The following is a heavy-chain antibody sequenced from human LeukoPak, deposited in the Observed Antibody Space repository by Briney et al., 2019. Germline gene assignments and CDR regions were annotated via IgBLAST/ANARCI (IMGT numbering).Heavy chain of an antibody. CDR1: AFTFGDYA. CDR2: IRSKVYGRTT. J-gene: IGHJ4*02. CDR3: TRDPIQYYYDSSGYSYFDY. Sequence: PGGSLRLSCTPAAFTFGDYAMSWVRQAPGKWMEWVGFIRSKVYGRTTQYAASVKGRFTISRDDAKSIAYLQMNSLKTEDTAVYYCTRDPIQYYYDSSGYSYFDYWGQGTLVTVSS. D-gene: IGHD3-22*01. V-gene: IGHV3-49*04.